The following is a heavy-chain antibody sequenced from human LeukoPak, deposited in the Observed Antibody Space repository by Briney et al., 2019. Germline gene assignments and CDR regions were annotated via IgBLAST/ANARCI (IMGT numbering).Heavy chain of an antibody. J-gene: IGHJ5*02. D-gene: IGHD2-21*01. V-gene: IGHV4-39*01. Sequence: PSETLSLTCTVSGDSISSFSDYWGWIRQPPGKGLEWIGTIYYRGNTYYTPSLKSRVTISLDTSKNQFSLKLRSVTAADTAVYYCARHVDWRWFDPWGQGTLATVSS. CDR1: GDSISSFSDY. CDR2: IYYRGNT. CDR3: ARHVDWRWFDP.